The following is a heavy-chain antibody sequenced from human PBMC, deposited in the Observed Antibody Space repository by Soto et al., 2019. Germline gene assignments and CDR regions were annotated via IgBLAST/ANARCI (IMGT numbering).Heavy chain of an antibody. CDR1: GGSFSGYY. CDR3: ARGMSPTYGMDV. Sequence: QVQLQQWGAGLLKPSETLSLTCAVYGGSFSGYYWSWIRQPPGKGLEWIGEINHSGSTNYNPSLKRRVTISVDTSKNQSSLKLSSVTAADTAVYYCARGMSPTYGMDVWGQGTTVTVSS. J-gene: IGHJ6*02. CDR2: INHSGST. V-gene: IGHV4-34*01.